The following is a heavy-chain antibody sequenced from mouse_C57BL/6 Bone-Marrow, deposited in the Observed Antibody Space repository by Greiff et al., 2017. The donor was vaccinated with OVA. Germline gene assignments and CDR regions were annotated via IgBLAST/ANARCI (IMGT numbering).Heavy chain of an antibody. CDR2: INPRSGYT. Sequence: QVQLQQSGAELAKPGASVKLSCKASGYTFTSYWMHWVKQRPGQGLEWIGYINPRSGYTKYNQKFKDKATLTADKSSSTAYMQLSSLTYEDSAVDYCARDPLIYYSYAMDYWGQGTSVTVSS. CDR1: GYTFTSYW. D-gene: IGHD1-1*01. J-gene: IGHJ4*01. CDR3: ARDPLIYYSYAMDY. V-gene: IGHV1-7*01.